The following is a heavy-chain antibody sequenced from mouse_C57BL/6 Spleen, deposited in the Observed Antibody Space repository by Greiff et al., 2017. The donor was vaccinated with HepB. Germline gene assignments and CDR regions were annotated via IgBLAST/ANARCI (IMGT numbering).Heavy chain of an antibody. V-gene: IGHV5-17*01. D-gene: IGHD1-1*01. J-gene: IGHJ4*01. Sequence: DVMLVESGGGLVKPGGSLKLSCAASGFTFSDYGMHWVRQAPEKGLEWVAYISSGSSTIYYADTVKGRFTISRDNAKNTLFLQMTMLRSEDTAMYYCARPSYYGSSLYYYAMDYWGQGTSVTVSS. CDR2: ISSGSSTI. CDR1: GFTFSDYG. CDR3: ARPSYYGSSLYYYAMDY.